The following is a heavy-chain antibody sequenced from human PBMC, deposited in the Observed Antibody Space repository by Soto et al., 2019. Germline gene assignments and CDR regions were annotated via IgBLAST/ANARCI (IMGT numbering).Heavy chain of an antibody. V-gene: IGHV3-7*01. CDR2: IKQDGSEK. J-gene: IGHJ4*02. CDR3: ARDEWVDFWSGFHY. CDR1: GFTFSSYW. Sequence: GGSLRLSCAASGFTFSSYWMSWVRQAPGKGLEWVANIKQDGSEKYYVDSVKGRFTISRDNAKNSLYLQMNSLRAEDTAVYYCARDEWVDFWSGFHYWGQGTLVTVSS. D-gene: IGHD3-3*01.